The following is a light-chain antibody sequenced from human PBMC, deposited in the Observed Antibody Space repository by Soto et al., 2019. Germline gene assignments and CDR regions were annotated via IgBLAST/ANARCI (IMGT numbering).Light chain of an antibody. J-gene: IGKJ1*01. CDR3: QQGYSNPWT. V-gene: IGKV1-5*01. CDR2: DAS. CDR1: QSITSW. Sequence: DIQMPQSPSTLSASVGARFTITCRASQSITSWLAWYQQKPGRAPKLLIYDASSLESGVPSRFSGSGSGTNFTLSLNSLQPEDFATYYCQQGYSNPWTFGQGTKVDIK.